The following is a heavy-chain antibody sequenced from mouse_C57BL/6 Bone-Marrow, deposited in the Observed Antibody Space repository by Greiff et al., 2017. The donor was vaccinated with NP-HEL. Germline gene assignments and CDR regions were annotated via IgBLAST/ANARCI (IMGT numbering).Heavy chain of an antibody. CDR3: APSIYYYGSFAY. CDR1: GYTFTSYW. D-gene: IGHD1-1*01. CDR2: IDPSDSDT. J-gene: IGHJ3*01. V-gene: IGHV1-74*01. Sequence: QVQLQQPGAELVKPGASVKVSCKASGYTFTSYWMHWVKQRPGQGLEWIGRIDPSDSDTNYNQKFKGKATLTVDKSSSTAYMQLSSLTSEDSAVYYCAPSIYYYGSFAYWGQGTLVTVSA.